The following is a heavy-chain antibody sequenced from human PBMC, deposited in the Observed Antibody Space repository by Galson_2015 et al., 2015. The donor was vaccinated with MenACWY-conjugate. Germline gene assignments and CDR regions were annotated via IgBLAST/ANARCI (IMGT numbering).Heavy chain of an antibody. CDR2: INPNSGDT. J-gene: IGHJ3*02. D-gene: IGHD3/OR15-3a*01. Sequence: SVKVSCKASEYTFSGCHVHWVRLAPRQGLEWMGWINPNSGDTNYAQKFQGRVTMTRDTSITTAYMELSRLRSDDTAVYYCARVRTSTHPDDAFDIWGQGTMVTVSS. CDR3: ARVRTSTHPDDAFDI. CDR1: EYTFSGCH. V-gene: IGHV1-2*02.